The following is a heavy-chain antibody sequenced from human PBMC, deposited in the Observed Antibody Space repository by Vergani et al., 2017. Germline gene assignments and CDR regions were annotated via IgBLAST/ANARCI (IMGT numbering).Heavy chain of an antibody. CDR2: IHHSGDT. CDR1: DSSIMTNPY. J-gene: IGHJ6*02. Sequence: QVQLQESGPGLVKPSETLTLTCDVSDSSIMTNPYWGWFRQSPGEGLEWIGCIHHSGDTHYNSSLKSRVSISIVSSSKFSLSLTSVTAEDTAIYYCARHRGSGGFFPSSYFYGMDVWGHGTTVTVSS. V-gene: IGHV4-38-2*01. D-gene: IGHD3-10*01. CDR3: ARHRGSGGFFPSSYFYGMDV.